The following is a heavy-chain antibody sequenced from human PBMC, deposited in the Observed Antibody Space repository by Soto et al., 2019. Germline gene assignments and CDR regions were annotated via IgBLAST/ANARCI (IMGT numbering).Heavy chain of an antibody. J-gene: IGHJ6*02. CDR2: IDPSDSYT. D-gene: IGHD3-10*01. Sequence: PGESLTLSCEGSGYSFTSYWSSWVRRMPGKDLEWMGRIDPSDSYTNYSPSFQGHVTISADKSISTAYLQWSSLKASDTAMYYCARHRAHYYGSGRTFYGMDVWGQGTTVTVSS. CDR3: ARHRAHYYGSGRTFYGMDV. V-gene: IGHV5-10-1*01. CDR1: GYSFTSYW.